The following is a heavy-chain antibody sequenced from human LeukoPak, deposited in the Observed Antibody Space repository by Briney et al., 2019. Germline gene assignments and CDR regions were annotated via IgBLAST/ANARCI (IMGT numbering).Heavy chain of an antibody. CDR1: GFTFSSYD. Sequence: PGGSLRLSCAASGFTFSSYDIHWVRQAPGKGLEWVACIRYDGSNKHYADSVKGRFTISRDNSKNTLYLQMNSLRAEDTAVYYCARGHYDSSGYYRFLSPYYFDYWGQGTLVTVSS. V-gene: IGHV3-30*02. CDR2: IRYDGSNK. J-gene: IGHJ4*02. D-gene: IGHD3-22*01. CDR3: ARGHYDSSGYYRFLSPYYFDY.